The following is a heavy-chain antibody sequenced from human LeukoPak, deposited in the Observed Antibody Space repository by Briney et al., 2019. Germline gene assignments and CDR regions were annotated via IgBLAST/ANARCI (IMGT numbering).Heavy chain of an antibody. J-gene: IGHJ4*02. V-gene: IGHV3-33*01. CDR1: GFTFSTYG. D-gene: IGHD3-16*01. CDR3: AGDTPPGGDYYFEY. CDR2: IWHDGSNK. Sequence: GGSLRLSCAASGFTFSTYGIHWVRQAPGKGLEWLALIWHDGSNKYYADSVKGRFTISRDNSKNTLYLQLNNLRAEDTGVYYCAGDTPPGGDYYFEYWGQGTLVTVSS.